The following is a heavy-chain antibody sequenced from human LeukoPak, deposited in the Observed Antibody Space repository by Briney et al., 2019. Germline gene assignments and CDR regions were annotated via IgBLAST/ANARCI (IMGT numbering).Heavy chain of an antibody. D-gene: IGHD6-13*01. CDR2: IYHSGST. Sequence: PSQTLSLTCTVSGGSISSGGYYWSWIRQPPGKGLEWIGYIYHSGSTYYNPSLKSRVTISVDRSKNQFSLKLSSVTAADTAVYYCARMGSSWSRNHPPFDYWGQGTLVTVSS. CDR1: GGSISSGGYY. J-gene: IGHJ4*02. V-gene: IGHV4-30-2*01. CDR3: ARMGSSWSRNHPPFDY.